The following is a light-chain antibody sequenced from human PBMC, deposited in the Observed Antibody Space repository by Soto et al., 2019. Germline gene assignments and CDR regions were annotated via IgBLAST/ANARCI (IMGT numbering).Light chain of an antibody. J-gene: IGLJ1*01. CDR3: QSYDSSLRDV. Sequence: QSVLAQPPSVSGAPGQRVTICCSGSSSNIGAGYDVHWYQQLPGTAPKLLIYGNSNRPSGVPDRFSGSKSGTSASLAITGLQAEDEADYYCQSYDSSLRDVFGTGTKVTVL. V-gene: IGLV1-40*01. CDR2: GNS. CDR1: SSNIGAGYD.